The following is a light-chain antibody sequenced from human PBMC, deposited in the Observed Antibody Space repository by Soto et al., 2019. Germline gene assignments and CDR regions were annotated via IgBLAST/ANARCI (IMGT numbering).Light chain of an antibody. J-gene: IGLJ2*01. CDR2: EVS. CDR3: SSYAGSNNFVV. CDR1: SSDVGGYNY. V-gene: IGLV2-8*01. Sequence: QSALTQPPSASGSPGQSATISCTGTSSDVGGYNYVSWYQQHPGKAPKLMIYEVSKRPSGVPDRFSGSKSGNTASLTVSGLQAEDEADYYCSSYAGSNNFVVFGGGTKVTVL.